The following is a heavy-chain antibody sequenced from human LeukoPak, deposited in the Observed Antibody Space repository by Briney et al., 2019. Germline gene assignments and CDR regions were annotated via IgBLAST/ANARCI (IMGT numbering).Heavy chain of an antibody. V-gene: IGHV3-48*03. D-gene: IGHD2-15*01. CDR2: ISTSGHIT. J-gene: IGHJ5*02. Sequence: PGGSLRLSCAVSGFTFSSYEMNWVRQAPGKGLEWVSYISTSGHITYYTDSVKGRFTISRDNAKNSLFLQMNSLRAEDTSVYYCARAGGGYWFDPWGQGTLVTVSS. CDR1: GFTFSSYE. CDR3: ARAGGGYWFDP.